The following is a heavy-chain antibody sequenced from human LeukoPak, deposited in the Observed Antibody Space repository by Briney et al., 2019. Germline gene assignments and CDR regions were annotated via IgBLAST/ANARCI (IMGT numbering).Heavy chain of an antibody. D-gene: IGHD4-17*01. J-gene: IGHJ3*02. CDR3: ARDRDYGDYPDAFDI. CDR1: GFTVSSNY. Sequence: GGSLRLSCAASGFTVSSNYMSWVRQAPGKGLEWVSVIYSGGSTYYADSVKGRFTISRDNSKNTLYLQMNSLRAEDTAVYYCARDRDYGDYPDAFDIWGQGTMVTVSS. V-gene: IGHV3-53*01. CDR2: IYSGGST.